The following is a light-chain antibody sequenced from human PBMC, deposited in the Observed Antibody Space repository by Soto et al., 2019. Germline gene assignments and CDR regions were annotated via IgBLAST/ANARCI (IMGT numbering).Light chain of an antibody. J-gene: IGLJ2*01. V-gene: IGLV2-14*01. CDR3: SSYTAGSYVV. Sequence: QSALTQPAAVSGSPGQSITISCTGTSSDIGGHNFVSWYQHHPGKAPKLLIYEVSYRASGVSNRFTGSKSANTASLTISGLQAEDEADYSCSSYTAGSYVVFGGGTKVTVL. CDR1: SSDIGGHNF. CDR2: EVS.